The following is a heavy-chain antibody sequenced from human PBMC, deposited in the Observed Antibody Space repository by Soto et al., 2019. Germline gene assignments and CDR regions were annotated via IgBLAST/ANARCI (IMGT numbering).Heavy chain of an antibody. CDR3: AKLSGYYTGGTFFDY. V-gene: IGHV3-23*01. J-gene: IGHJ4*02. Sequence: EVQLLESGGGLVQPGGSLRLSCAASGFTFSSYAMSWVRQAPGKGLEWVSAISGSGGSTYYADSVKGRFTISRDNSKNTLYLQMTSLRAEDTAVYYCAKLSGYYTGGTFFDYWGQGALVTVCS. CDR2: ISGSGGST. D-gene: IGHD3-3*01. CDR1: GFTFSSYA.